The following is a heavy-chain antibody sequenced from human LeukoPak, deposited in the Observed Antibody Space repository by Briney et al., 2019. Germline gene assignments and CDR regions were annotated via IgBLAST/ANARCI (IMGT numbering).Heavy chain of an antibody. Sequence: GASVKVSCKASVYTFTSYGINWVRQAPGQGLEWMGWISAYNGNTNYAQKLQGRVTMTRDTSTSTVYMELRSLRSDDTALYYCARGGDMRVVGAFDIWGQGTMVTVSS. CDR3: ARGGDMRVVGAFDI. CDR1: VYTFTSYG. D-gene: IGHD3-22*01. J-gene: IGHJ3*02. CDR2: ISAYNGNT. V-gene: IGHV1-18*01.